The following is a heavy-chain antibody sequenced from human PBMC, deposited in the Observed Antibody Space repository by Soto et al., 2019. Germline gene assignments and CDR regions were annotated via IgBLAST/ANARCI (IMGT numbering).Heavy chain of an antibody. J-gene: IGHJ4*02. CDR1: GGSISSYY. CDR3: ARDRYSSSWYFDY. V-gene: IGHV4-59*01. Sequence: SETLSLTCTVSGGSISSYYWSWIRQPPGKGLEWIGYIYYSGSTNYNPSLKSRVTISVDTSKNQFSLKLSSVTAADTAVYYCARDRYSSSWYFDYWGQGTLVTVSS. D-gene: IGHD6-13*01. CDR2: IYYSGST.